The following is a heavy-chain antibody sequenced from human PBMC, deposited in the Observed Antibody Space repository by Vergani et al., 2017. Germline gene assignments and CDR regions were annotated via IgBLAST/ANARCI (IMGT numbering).Heavy chain of an antibody. CDR2: IDEYGNRA. CDR1: GFSFNTYW. V-gene: IGHV3-74*03. J-gene: IGHJ5*01. CDR3: VRTEYCTGIACNTRFDS. D-gene: IGHD2-8*02. Sequence: EVQLVESGGGSVQSGGSLRLSCVASGFSFNTYWMHWVRQVPGKGLMWVARIDEYGNRATYGDFETGRFTISRDNAKNTVFLQMNNQRADDAGVYYCVRTEYCTGIACNTRFDSWGQGALVTVSS.